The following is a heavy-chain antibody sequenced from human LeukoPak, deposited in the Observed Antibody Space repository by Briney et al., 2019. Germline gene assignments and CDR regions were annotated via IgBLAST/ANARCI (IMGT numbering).Heavy chain of an antibody. J-gene: IGHJ4*02. CDR2: ISGRGGST. CDR3: SKNRVVFNWNYAYYFDD. Sequence: PGGSLRLSCAASGFTFSSYAMSWVRQAPGKGLEWVSGISGRGGSTYYADSAKGRFTISRDNSENTLSLQMNSLRAEDTALYYCSKNRVVFNWNYAYYFDDWGQGTLVTVSS. V-gene: IGHV3-23*01. CDR1: GFTFSSYA. D-gene: IGHD1-7*01.